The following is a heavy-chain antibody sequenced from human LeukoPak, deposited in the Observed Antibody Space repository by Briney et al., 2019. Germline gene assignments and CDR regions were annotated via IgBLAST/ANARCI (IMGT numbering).Heavy chain of an antibody. D-gene: IGHD3-3*01. Sequence: ASVKVSCKASGYTFTGYYMHWVRQAPGQGLEWMGWINPNSGGTNYAQEFQGRVTMTRDTSISTAYMELSRLRSDDTAVYYCARNYDFWSGYDPNWFDPWGQGTLVTVSS. J-gene: IGHJ5*02. CDR3: ARNYDFWSGYDPNWFDP. CDR2: INPNSGGT. CDR1: GYTFTGYY. V-gene: IGHV1-2*02.